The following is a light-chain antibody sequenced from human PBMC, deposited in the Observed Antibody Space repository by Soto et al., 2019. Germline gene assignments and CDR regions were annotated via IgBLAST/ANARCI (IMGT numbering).Light chain of an antibody. CDR2: DAF. CDR1: ENVKNR. J-gene: IGKJ4*01. CDR3: QQYDDWPLT. Sequence: EKVMTQSPATLSVSPGERATLSCRASENVKNRLAWYQQKPGQAPRLLIYDAFTRATGIPARFSGSASGTEVTLTISSLQSEDFAVYYCQQYDDWPLTLGGGTKVEIK. V-gene: IGKV3-15*01.